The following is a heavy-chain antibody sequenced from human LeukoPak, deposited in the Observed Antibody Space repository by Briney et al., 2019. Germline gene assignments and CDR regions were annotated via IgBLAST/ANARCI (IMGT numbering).Heavy chain of an antibody. CDR2: IFYSGST. CDR3: AKSNGYGLVDI. D-gene: IGHD3-10*01. V-gene: IGHV4-39*07. Sequence: SSETLSLTCTVSGGSISSYYWGWIRQPPGKGLEWIGNIFYSGSTYYSPSLKSRVTISLDTSRNQFSLKLNSVTAAGTAVYYCAKSNGYGLVDIWGQGTMVTVSS. J-gene: IGHJ3*02. CDR1: GGSISSYY.